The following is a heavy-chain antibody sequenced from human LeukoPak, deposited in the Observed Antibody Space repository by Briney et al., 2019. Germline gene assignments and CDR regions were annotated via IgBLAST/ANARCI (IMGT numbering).Heavy chain of an antibody. CDR1: GYTLTELS. V-gene: IGHV1-24*01. D-gene: IGHD1-1*01. J-gene: IGHJ6*02. Sequence: VASVKVSCKVSGYTLTELSMHWVRQAPGKGLEWMGGFDPEDGETIYAQKFQGRVTMTEDTSTDTAYMELSSLRSEDTAVYYCATDTTGRDSMDVRGQGTTVTVSS. CDR2: FDPEDGET. CDR3: ATDTTGRDSMDV.